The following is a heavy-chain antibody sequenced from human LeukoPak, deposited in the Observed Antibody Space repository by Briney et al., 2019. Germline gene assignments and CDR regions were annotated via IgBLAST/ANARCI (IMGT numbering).Heavy chain of an antibody. CDR1: GYTFTSYD. V-gene: IGHV1-8*03. Sequence: ASVKVSCKASGYTFTSYDINWVRQATGQGLEWMGWMNPNSGNTGYAQKFQGRVTITRNTSISTAYMELSRLRSDDTAVYYCARGGHVTMVRGGNDYWGQGTLVTVSS. J-gene: IGHJ4*02. CDR3: ARGGHVTMVRGGNDY. CDR2: MNPNSGNT. D-gene: IGHD3-10*01.